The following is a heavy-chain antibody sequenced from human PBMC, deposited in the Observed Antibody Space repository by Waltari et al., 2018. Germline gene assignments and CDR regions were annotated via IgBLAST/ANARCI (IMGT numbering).Heavy chain of an antibody. V-gene: IGHV3-30*01. Sequence: QVQVVESGGGVVQPGTSLRLSCGASGFTFSSSAMHWVRQAPGKGVEWVAIISYDGRNKYYANSGKGRFTISRDNSKNTLYLQMNSLRPEDTAVYYCATDASCGGDCQMFYFDYWGQGTLVTVSS. J-gene: IGHJ4*02. D-gene: IGHD2-21*02. CDR3: ATDASCGGDCQMFYFDY. CDR2: ISYDGRNK. CDR1: GFTFSSSA.